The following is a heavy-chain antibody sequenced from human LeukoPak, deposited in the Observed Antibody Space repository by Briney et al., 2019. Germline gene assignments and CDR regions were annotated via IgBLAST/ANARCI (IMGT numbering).Heavy chain of an antibody. D-gene: IGHD3-10*01. CDR2: IYPGDSDT. CDR1: GYSFTSYW. CDR3: ARFTMVRGVIYKIDY. Sequence: GESLKISCKGSGYSFTSYWIGWVRQMPGKGLEWMGIIYPGDSDTRYSPSFQGQVTISADKSISTAYLQWSSLKASDTAMYYCARFTMVRGVIYKIDYWGQGTLVTVSS. J-gene: IGHJ4*02. V-gene: IGHV5-51*01.